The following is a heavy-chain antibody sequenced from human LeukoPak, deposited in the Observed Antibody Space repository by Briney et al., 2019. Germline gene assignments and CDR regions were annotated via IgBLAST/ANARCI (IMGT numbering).Heavy chain of an antibody. CDR3: ARDKDFGFDY. V-gene: IGHV3-48*02. D-gene: IGHD3-10*01. J-gene: IGHJ4*02. CDR2: ISSSSSTI. Sequence: PGGSLRLSCAASGFTFSGYGMNWVRQAPGKGLEWVSYISSSSSTIYYADSVEGRFTISRDDAKNSLYLQMNSLRDEDTAVYYCARDKDFGFDYWGQGTLVTVSS. CDR1: GFTFSGYG.